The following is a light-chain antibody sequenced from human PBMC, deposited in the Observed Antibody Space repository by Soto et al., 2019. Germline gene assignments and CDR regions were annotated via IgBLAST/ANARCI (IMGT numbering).Light chain of an antibody. CDR2: DVS. V-gene: IGLV2-11*01. J-gene: IGLJ1*01. CDR1: SSDVGGYNY. CDR3: CSYAGSYRYV. Sequence: QSALTQPRSVSGSPGQSVTISCTGTSSDVGGYNYVSWYQQHPGKAPKLMIYDVSKRPSGVPDRFSGSKSGNTASLTISGLQAEDEADYYCCSYAGSYRYVCGTGTKVTVL.